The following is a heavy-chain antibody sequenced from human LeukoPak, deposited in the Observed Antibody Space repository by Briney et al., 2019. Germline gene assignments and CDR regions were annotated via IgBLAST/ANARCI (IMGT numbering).Heavy chain of an antibody. Sequence: GGSLRLSCAASGFTFSSYWMHWVRQAPGRGLVWVSRINSDGSSTSYADSVKGRFTISRDNAKNTLYLQMNSLRAEDTAVYYCARGYGSSRGWYWGQGTLVTVSS. CDR3: ARGYGSSRGWY. CDR2: INSDGSST. D-gene: IGHD6-6*01. J-gene: IGHJ4*02. CDR1: GFTFSSYW. V-gene: IGHV3-74*01.